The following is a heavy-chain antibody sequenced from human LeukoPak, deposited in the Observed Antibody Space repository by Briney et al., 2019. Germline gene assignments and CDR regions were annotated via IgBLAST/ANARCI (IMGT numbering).Heavy chain of an antibody. Sequence: ASVKVSCKASGNTFTNNGISWVRQAPGQGLEWMGWISAYNGNNGNTNYAQKFQGRVTMTTDTSTSTVYMELRSLRSDDTAVYYCARDGRGLDAFDIWGQGTMVTVSS. CDR3: ARDGRGLDAFDI. CDR1: GNTFTNNG. J-gene: IGHJ3*02. V-gene: IGHV1-18*01. CDR2: ISAYNGNNGNT. D-gene: IGHD3-10*01.